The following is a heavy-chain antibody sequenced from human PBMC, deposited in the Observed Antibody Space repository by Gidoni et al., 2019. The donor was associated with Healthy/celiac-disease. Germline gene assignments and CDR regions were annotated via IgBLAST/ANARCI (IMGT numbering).Heavy chain of an antibody. V-gene: IGHV3-30-3*01. D-gene: IGHD5-12*01. CDR3: ARDGYNLLYAFDI. Sequence: QVQLVESGGGVVQPGRSLRLPCAASGFTFSSYAMHWVRQAPGKGLEWVAVISYDGSNKYYADSVKGRFTISRDNSKNTLYLQMNSLRAEDTAVYYCARDGYNLLYAFDIWGQGTMVTVSS. CDR2: ISYDGSNK. CDR1: GFTFSSYA. J-gene: IGHJ3*02.